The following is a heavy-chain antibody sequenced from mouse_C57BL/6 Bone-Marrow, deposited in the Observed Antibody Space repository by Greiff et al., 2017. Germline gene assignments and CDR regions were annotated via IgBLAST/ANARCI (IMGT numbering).Heavy chain of an antibody. CDR1: GYTFTDYY. CDR3: ARSLYDSWFAY. V-gene: IGHV1-26*01. J-gene: IGHJ3*01. Sequence: VQLQQSGPELVKPGASVKISCKASGYTFTDYYMNWVKQSHGKSLEWIGDINPNNGGTSYNQKFKGKATLTVDKSSSTAYMELRSLTSEDSAVYYCARSLYDSWFAYWGQGTLVTVSA. CDR2: INPNNGGT. D-gene: IGHD2-3*01.